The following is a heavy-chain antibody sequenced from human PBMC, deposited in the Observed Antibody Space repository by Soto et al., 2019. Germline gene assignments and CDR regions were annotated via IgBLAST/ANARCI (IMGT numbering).Heavy chain of an antibody. Sequence: GGSLRLSCAASGFSFSDHAMHWVRRAPGKGLEWVALVAHDGITKYYAGSVKGRFTVSSDKSTNTLFLQMDSLDTEDTGVYYCARDDRITGIVADIDHWGRGTLVTVSS. V-gene: IGHV3-30-3*01. D-gene: IGHD1-20*01. J-gene: IGHJ4*02. CDR1: GFSFSDHA. CDR2: VAHDGITK. CDR3: ARDDRITGIVADIDH.